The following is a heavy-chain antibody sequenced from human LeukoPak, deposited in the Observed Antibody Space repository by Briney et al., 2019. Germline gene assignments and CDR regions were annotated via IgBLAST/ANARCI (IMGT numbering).Heavy chain of an antibody. CDR3: ARAPSNYYGSGSYYIIGPYYYYYMDV. CDR1: GGSFSGYY. D-gene: IGHD3-10*01. Sequence: AETLSLTCAVYGGSFSGYYWSWIRQPPGKGLEWIGEINHSGSTNYNPSLMSRVTISVDTSKNQFSLKLSSVTAADTAVYYCARAPSNYYGSGSYYIIGPYYYYYMDVWGKGTTVTVSS. V-gene: IGHV4-34*01. J-gene: IGHJ6*03. CDR2: INHSGST.